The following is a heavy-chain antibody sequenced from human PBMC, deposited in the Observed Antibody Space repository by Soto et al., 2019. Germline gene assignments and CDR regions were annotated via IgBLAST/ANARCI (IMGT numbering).Heavy chain of an antibody. Sequence: VASVKVSCKASGYTFTSYTMHWVRQAPGQRLEWMGWINAGNGNTKYSQKFQGRVTITRDTSASTAYMELSSLRSEDTAVYYCARDAPGGSGSYYKGYYMDVWGKGTTVTVSS. CDR1: GYTFTSYT. D-gene: IGHD3-10*01. CDR2: INAGNGNT. V-gene: IGHV1-3*01. CDR3: ARDAPGGSGSYYKGYYMDV. J-gene: IGHJ6*03.